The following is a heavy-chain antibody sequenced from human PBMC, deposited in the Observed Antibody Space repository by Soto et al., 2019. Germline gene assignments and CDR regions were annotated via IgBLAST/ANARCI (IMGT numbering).Heavy chain of an antibody. J-gene: IGHJ5*01. CDR2: IYYSGST. Sequence: SETLSLTCTVSGGSISSSDYYWSWIRQPPGKGLEWIGYIYYSGSTYYNPALKSRVAISVDTSKNQFSLKFNSVTAADTAVYYCARFTGDGENWFDPWGQGTLVTVS. CDR1: GGSISSSDYY. CDR3: ARFTGDGENWFDP. V-gene: IGHV4-30-4*01. D-gene: IGHD4-17*01.